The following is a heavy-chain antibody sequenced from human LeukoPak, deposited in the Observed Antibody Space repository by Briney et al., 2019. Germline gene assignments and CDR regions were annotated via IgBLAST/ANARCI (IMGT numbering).Heavy chain of an antibody. Sequence: PGESLRLSCAASGFTFSNSAMSWVRQAPGKGLEWVSIMYPWGSAFYTDSVKGRFTVTRDESKNMMFLQMNTLRPDDTAMYYCVRQGGGDNCRWGQGALVTVSS. CDR2: MYPWGSA. D-gene: IGHD4-23*01. CDR1: GFTFSNSA. CDR3: VRQGGGDNCR. J-gene: IGHJ4*01. V-gene: IGHV3-66*02.